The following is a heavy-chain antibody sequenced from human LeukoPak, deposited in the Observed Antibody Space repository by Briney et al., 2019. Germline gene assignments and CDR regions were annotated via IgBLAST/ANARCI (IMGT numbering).Heavy chain of an antibody. Sequence: GGSLRLSCAASGFTFSSYAMHWVRQAPGQGLEYDSAISSNGGSTYYANSVKGRFTISRDNSKNTLYLQMGSLRAEDMAVYYCARDGGAKYYYGMDVWGQGTTVTVSS. V-gene: IGHV3-64*01. CDR3: ARDGGAKYYYGMDV. CDR2: ISSNGGST. J-gene: IGHJ6*02. D-gene: IGHD2-15*01. CDR1: GFTFSSYA.